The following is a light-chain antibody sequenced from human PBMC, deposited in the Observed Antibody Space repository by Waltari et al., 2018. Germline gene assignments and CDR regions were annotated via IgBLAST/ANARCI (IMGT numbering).Light chain of an antibody. J-gene: IGLJ1*01. CDR2: NNS. CDR3: AAWDDSLSAYV. V-gene: IGLV1-44*01. CDR1: SSNIGINT. Sequence: QSVLTQPPSASGTPGQRVTISCSGSSSNIGINTVNWYQQLPGTAPQLFIFNNSRRPSGVPDRFSGSKSGTSASLAISGLQSEDEADYYCAAWDDSLSAYVFGTGTKVTVL.